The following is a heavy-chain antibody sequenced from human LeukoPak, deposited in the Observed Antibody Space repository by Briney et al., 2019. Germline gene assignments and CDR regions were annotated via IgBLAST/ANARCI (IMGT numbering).Heavy chain of an antibody. J-gene: IGHJ3*02. CDR3: ARDCGSTSCHAAFDI. D-gene: IGHD2-2*01. CDR2: IYYSGST. V-gene: IGHV4-31*03. CDR1: GGSISSGGYY. Sequence: SETLSLTCTVSGGSISSGGYYWSWIRQHPGKGLEWIGYIYYSGSTYYNPSLKSRVTISVDTSKNQFSLKLSSVTAADTAVYYCARDCGSTSCHAAFDIWGQGTMVTVSS.